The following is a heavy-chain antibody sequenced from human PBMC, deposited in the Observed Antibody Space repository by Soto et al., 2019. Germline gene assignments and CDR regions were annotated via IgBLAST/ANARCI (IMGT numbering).Heavy chain of an antibody. CDR3: ARGAVAGQDHDY. J-gene: IGHJ4*02. D-gene: IGHD6-19*01. Sequence: GASVKVSCKASGGTFSSYAISWVRQAPGQGLEWMGGIIPIFGTANYAQKFQGRVTITADESTSTAYMELSSLRSEDTAVYYCARGAVAGQDHDYWGQGTLVTVSS. V-gene: IGHV1-69*13. CDR2: IIPIFGTA. CDR1: GGTFSSYA.